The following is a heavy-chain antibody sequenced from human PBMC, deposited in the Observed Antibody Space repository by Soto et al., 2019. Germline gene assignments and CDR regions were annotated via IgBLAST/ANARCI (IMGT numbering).Heavy chain of an antibody. D-gene: IGHD4-17*01. V-gene: IGHV3-23*01. J-gene: IGHJ4*02. CDR1: GFTFTTYA. CDR2: VSSSGDIP. CDR3: AKVNSIVGDGDHDY. Sequence: EVQLLESGGGLVQPGGSLRLSCAASGFTFTTYAMSWVRQPPGKGLEWVSGVSSSGDIPYYADSVKGRFTISRDQSKKTVYLQMNSLRAEDTALYYCAKVNSIVGDGDHDYWGQGTLVSVSS.